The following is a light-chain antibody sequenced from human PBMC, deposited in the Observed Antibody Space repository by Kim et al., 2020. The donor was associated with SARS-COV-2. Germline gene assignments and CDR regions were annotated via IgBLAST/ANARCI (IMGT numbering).Light chain of an antibody. V-gene: IGLV3-1*01. Sequence: SYELTQPPSVSVSPGQTASITCSGDKLGDKYACWYQQKPGQSPVLVIYQDSKRPSGIPERFSGSNSGNTATLTISGTQAMDEADYYCQAWDSRRGVFGGGTKLTVL. CDR2: QDS. CDR1: KLGDKY. CDR3: QAWDSRRGV. J-gene: IGLJ2*01.